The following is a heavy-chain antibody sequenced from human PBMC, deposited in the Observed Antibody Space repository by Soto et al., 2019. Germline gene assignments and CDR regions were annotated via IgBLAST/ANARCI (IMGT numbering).Heavy chain of an antibody. V-gene: IGHV4-31*03. CDR2: IYYSGST. Sequence: QVQLQESGPGLVKPSQTLSLTCTVSGGSISSGGYFWSWIRQHPGKGLEWIGFIYYSGSTYYNPSLKSRVTIPLDTSKNQFSLKLSSVTAADTAVYYCAREGASSSYYHGMDVWGQGTTVTVSS. CDR1: GGSISSGGYF. CDR3: AREGASSSYYHGMDV. J-gene: IGHJ6*02.